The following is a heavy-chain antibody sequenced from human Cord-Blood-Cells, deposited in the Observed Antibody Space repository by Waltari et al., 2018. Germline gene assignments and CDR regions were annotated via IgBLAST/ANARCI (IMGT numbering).Heavy chain of an antibody. D-gene: IGHD3-16*02. CDR1: GGSFSGYY. V-gene: IGHV4-34*01. CDR2: INHSGST. Sequence: QVQLQQWGAGLLKPSETLSLTCAVYGGSFSGYYWSWIRQPPGKGLGWIGEINHSGSTNCNPSLKRRVTISVDTSKNQFSLKLSSVTAADTAVYYCARGFMITFGGVIVITYYFDYWGQGTLVTVSS. CDR3: ARGFMITFGGVIVITYYFDY. J-gene: IGHJ4*02.